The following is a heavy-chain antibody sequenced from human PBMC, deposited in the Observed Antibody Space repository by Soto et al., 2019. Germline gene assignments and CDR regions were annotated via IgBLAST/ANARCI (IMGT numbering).Heavy chain of an antibody. J-gene: IGHJ5*02. CDR3: ARAGTGWYWFDP. V-gene: IGHV3-74*01. Sequence: EVQLVESGGGLVQPGGSLRLSCAASGFTFSSYWMHWVRQAPGKGLLWVSRINYDGSTTSYADSVKGRFTISRDNARNTLYLQMNSLRAEDTAVYYCARAGTGWYWFDPWGQGTLVTVSS. D-gene: IGHD6-19*01. CDR2: INYDGSTT. CDR1: GFTFSSYW.